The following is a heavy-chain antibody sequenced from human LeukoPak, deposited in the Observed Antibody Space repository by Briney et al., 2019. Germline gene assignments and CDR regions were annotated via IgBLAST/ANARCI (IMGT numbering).Heavy chain of an antibody. D-gene: IGHD3-3*01. CDR1: GYTLTELS. CDR2: FDPEDGET. V-gene: IGHV1-24*01. J-gene: IGHJ4*02. Sequence: ASVKVSCKVSGYTLTELSMHWVRQAPGKGLEWMGGFDPEDGETIYAQKFQGRVTMTEDTSTDTAYMELSSLRSEDTAVYYCATDHQYDFWSGYYGNWGQGTLVTVSP. CDR3: ATDHQYDFWSGYYGN.